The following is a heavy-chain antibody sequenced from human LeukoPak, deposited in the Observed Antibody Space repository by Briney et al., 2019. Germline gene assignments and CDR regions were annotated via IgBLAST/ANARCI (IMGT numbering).Heavy chain of an antibody. J-gene: IGHJ5*02. D-gene: IGHD3-22*01. CDR3: AREAGYYDSSGYPVYCWFDP. CDR2: IIPIFGTA. V-gene: IGHV1-69*13. Sequence: GASVKVSCKASGGTFSSYAISWVRQAPGQGLEWMGGIIPIFGTANYAQKFQGRVTITADESTSTAYMELSSLRSEDTAVYYCAREAGYYDSSGYPVYCWFDPWGQGTLVTVSS. CDR1: GGTFSSYA.